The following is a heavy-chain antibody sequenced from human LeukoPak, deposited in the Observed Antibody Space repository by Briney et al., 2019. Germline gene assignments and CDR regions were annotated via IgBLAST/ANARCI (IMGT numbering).Heavy chain of an antibody. CDR2: IIPIFGTA. Sequence: ASVKVSCKASGGTFSSYAISWVRQAPGQGLEWMGGIIPIFGTANYAQKFQGRVTITADESTSTAYMELSSLRSEDPAVYSFPRNLLEPQISVFLTVTSSSGMDVWAKGTPVPVSS. V-gene: IGHV1-69*01. CDR1: GGTFSSYA. D-gene: IGHD3-9*01. CDR3: PRNLLEPQISVFLTVTSSSGMDV. J-gene: IGHJ6*04.